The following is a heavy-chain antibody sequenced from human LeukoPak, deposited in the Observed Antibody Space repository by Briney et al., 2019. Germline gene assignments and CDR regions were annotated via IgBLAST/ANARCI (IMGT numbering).Heavy chain of an antibody. J-gene: IGHJ4*02. Sequence: GGSLRLSCAASGINFRSSGMHWVRQAPGKGLEWVTFIQNDGSDKSYAASVKGRFTISRDNSKKTVYLHMNSLRADDTALYYCAREGGRAAAGRFDYWGQGTLVTVSS. CDR2: IQNDGSDK. D-gene: IGHD6-13*01. CDR3: AREGGRAAAGRFDY. V-gene: IGHV3-30*02. CDR1: GINFRSSG.